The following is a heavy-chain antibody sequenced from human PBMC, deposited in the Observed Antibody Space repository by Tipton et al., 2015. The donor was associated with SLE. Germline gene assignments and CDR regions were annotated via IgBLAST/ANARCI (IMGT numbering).Heavy chain of an antibody. CDR2: ISSSGSTI. CDR1: GFTFSSYW. V-gene: IGHV3-48*03. Sequence: SLRLSCAAPGFTFSSYWMHWVRQAPGKGLEWVSYISSSGSTIYYADSVKGRFTISRDNAKNSLYLQMNSLRAEDTAVYYCARDQTNWGSRGAFDIWGQGTMVTVSS. D-gene: IGHD7-27*01. J-gene: IGHJ3*02. CDR3: ARDQTNWGSRGAFDI.